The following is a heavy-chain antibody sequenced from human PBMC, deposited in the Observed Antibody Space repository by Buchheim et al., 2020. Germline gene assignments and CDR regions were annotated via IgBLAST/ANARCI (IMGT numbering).Heavy chain of an antibody. D-gene: IGHD3-22*01. V-gene: IGHV3-66*01. Sequence: EVQLVESGGGLVQPGGSLRLSCAASGFTVSSNYMSWVRQAPGKGLEWVSVIYSGGSTYYADSVKGSFTISRDNSKNTLYPQMNSLRAEDTAVYYCARDRRRPYDSSDYWGQGTL. CDR3: ARDRRRPYDSSDY. J-gene: IGHJ4*02. CDR2: IYSGGST. CDR1: GFTVSSNY.